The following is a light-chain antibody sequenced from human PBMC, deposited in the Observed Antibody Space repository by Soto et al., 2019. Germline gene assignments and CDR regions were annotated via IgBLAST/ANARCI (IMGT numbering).Light chain of an antibody. CDR1: SSDVGHYNY. Sequence: QSALKQPASVSGSPGQSITISCTGTSSDVGHYNYVSWYQHHPGKAPKLMIFEVIHRPSGISNRFSGSNSGNTASMTISGLQAEDAADYYCSSSTSSSTLVWVFGGGTKLTVL. V-gene: IGLV2-14*01. CDR3: SSSTSSSTLVWV. CDR2: EVI. J-gene: IGLJ3*02.